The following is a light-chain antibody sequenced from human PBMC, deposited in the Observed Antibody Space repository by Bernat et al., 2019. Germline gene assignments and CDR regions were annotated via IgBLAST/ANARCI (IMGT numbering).Light chain of an antibody. Sequence: QSALTRPASVSGSPGQSITISCTGTSSDVGSYNLVSWYQQHPGKAPTLMIYEVSKRPSGVSNRFSGSKSGNTASPTISGLQAEDEADYYCCAYAGSSTLEVFGGGTKLTVL. CDR2: EVS. CDR1: SSDVGSYNL. CDR3: CAYAGSSTLEV. J-gene: IGLJ3*02. V-gene: IGLV2-23*02.